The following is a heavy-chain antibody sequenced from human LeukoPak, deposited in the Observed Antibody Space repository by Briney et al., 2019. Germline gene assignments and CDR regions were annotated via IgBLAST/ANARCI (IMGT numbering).Heavy chain of an antibody. D-gene: IGHD2-21*02. J-gene: IGHJ4*02. CDR3: ARASHIVVVTAAPDFDY. V-gene: IGHV3-30-3*01. CDR1: GFTFSSYA. Sequence: PGGSLRLSCAASGFTFSSYAMHWVRQAPGKGLEWVAVISYDGSNKYYADSVKGRFTISRDNSKNTLYLQMNSLRAEDTAVYYCARASHIVVVTAAPDFDYWGQGTLVTVSS. CDR2: ISYDGSNK.